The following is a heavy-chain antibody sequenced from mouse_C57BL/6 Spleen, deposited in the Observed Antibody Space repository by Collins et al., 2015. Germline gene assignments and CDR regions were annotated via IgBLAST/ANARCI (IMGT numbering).Heavy chain of an antibody. D-gene: IGHD2-4*01. J-gene: IGHJ1*03. CDR1: GYTFTTYG. Sequence: QIQLVQSGPELKKPGETVKISCKASGYTFTTYGMSWVKQAPGKGLKWMGWINTYSGVPTYADDFKGRFAFSLETSASTAYLQINNLKNEDTATYFCARFYYDYDGYFDVWGTGTTVTVSS. CDR3: ARFYYDYDGYFDV. V-gene: IGHV9-3*01. CDR2: INTYSGVP.